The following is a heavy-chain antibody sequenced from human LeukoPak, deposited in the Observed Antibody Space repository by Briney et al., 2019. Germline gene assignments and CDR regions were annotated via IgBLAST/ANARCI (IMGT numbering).Heavy chain of an antibody. Sequence: SETLSLTCAVYGGSFSGYYWSWIRQPPGKGLEWIGEINHSGSTNYNPSLKSRVTISVDTSKNQFSLKLSSVTAADTAVYYCARQYSGYDLYYFDYWGQGTLVTVSS. J-gene: IGHJ4*02. V-gene: IGHV4-34*01. CDR1: GGSFSGYY. D-gene: IGHD5-12*01. CDR3: ARQYSGYDLYYFDY. CDR2: INHSGST.